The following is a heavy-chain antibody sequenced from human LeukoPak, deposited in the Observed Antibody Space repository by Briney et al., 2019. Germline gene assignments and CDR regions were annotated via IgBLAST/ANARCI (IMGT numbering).Heavy chain of an antibody. CDR2: IYSGGST. J-gene: IGHJ4*02. CDR3: ARDDKTLYYYDSSGSSFDY. CDR1: GFTVSSNY. Sequence: GGSLRLSCAASGFTVSSNYMSWVRQAPGKGLEWVSVIYSGGSTYYADSVKGRFTISRDNSKNTLYLQMNSLRAEDTAVYYCARDDKTLYYYDSSGSSFDYWGQGTLVTVSS. V-gene: IGHV3-53*01. D-gene: IGHD3-22*01.